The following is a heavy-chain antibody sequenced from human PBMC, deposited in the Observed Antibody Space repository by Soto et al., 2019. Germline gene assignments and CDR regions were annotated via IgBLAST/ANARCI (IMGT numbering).Heavy chain of an antibody. V-gene: IGHV3-48*02. Sequence: EVHLVESGGGLVQPGGSLRLSCAGSGFRFSDYSMNWVRQAPGKGLEWVSYITSSGDSIYYSDSVKGRFTVSRDNAKNSLFLQMNGLRDEDTAVYYCARLPKGSMVTSWGQGTLVTVSS. CDR2: ITSSGDSI. CDR3: ARLPKGSMVTS. CDR1: GFRFSDYS. D-gene: IGHD2-21*02. J-gene: IGHJ4*02.